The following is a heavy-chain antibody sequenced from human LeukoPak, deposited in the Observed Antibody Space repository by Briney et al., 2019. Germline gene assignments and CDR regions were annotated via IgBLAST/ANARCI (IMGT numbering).Heavy chain of an antibody. CDR2: ISSSSSYI. V-gene: IGHV3-21*01. CDR1: GFTFSSYS. CDR3: ARGPPGGSSWTSYYFDY. D-gene: IGHD6-13*01. J-gene: IGHJ4*02. Sequence: GSLRLSCAASGFTFSSYSMNWVRQTPGKGLEWVSSISSSSSYIYYADSVKGRFTISRDNAKNSLYLQMNSLRAEDTAMYYCARGPPGGSSWTSYYFDYWGQGTLVTVSS.